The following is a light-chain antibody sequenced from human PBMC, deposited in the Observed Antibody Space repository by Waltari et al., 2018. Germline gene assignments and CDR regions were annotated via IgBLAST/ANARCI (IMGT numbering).Light chain of an antibody. Sequence: DVVMTQSPLSLPVTLGQPATISCRSSQSLVHSDGNTYLSWFQQRPGQSPRRLIYKVSNRDSGVPDRFSGSGSGTGFTLKISRVEAEDVGVYYCMQGTDWPRWTLGQGTKVEIK. CDR2: KVS. V-gene: IGKV2-30*02. J-gene: IGKJ1*01. CDR3: MQGTDWPRWT. CDR1: QSLVHSDGNTY.